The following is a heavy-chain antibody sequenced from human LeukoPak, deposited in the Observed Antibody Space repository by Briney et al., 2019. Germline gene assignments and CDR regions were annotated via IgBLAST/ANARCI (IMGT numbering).Heavy chain of an antibody. CDR1: GGSFSGYY. CDR3: ARGYSSSWYFNWFDP. Sequence: SETLSLTCAVYGGSFSGYYWSWIRQPPGKGLEWIGEINHSGSTYYNPSLKSRVTISVDTSKNQFSLKLTSVTAADTAVYYCARGYSSSWYFNWFDPWGQGTLVTVSS. D-gene: IGHD6-13*01. J-gene: IGHJ5*02. V-gene: IGHV4-34*01. CDR2: INHSGST.